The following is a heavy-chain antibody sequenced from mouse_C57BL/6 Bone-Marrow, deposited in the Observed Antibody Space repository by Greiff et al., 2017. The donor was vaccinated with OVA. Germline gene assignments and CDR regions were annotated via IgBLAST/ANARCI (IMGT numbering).Heavy chain of an antibody. CDR2: IDPSDSYT. D-gene: IGHD2-4*01. V-gene: IGHV1-59*01. CDR1: GYTFTSYW. J-gene: IGHJ2*01. Sequence: QVQLQQPGAELVRPGTSVKLSCKASGYTFTSYWMHWVKQRPGQGLEWIGVIDPSDSYTNYNHKFKGQATLTVDTSSSTADMQLSSLTSEDSAVYYCANDYLDYWGQGTTLTVSA. CDR3: ANDYLDY.